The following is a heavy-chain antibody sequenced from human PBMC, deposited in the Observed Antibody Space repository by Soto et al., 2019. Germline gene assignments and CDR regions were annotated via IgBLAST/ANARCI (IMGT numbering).Heavy chain of an antibody. Sequence: ASVKVSCKASGYTFTSYYMRWVRQAPGQGLEWMGIINPSGGSTSYAQKFQGRVTMTRDTSTSTVYMELSSLRSEDTAVYYCARSAAMNYYYYYMDVWGKGTTVNVSS. J-gene: IGHJ6*03. V-gene: IGHV1-46*03. CDR2: INPSGGST. CDR1: GYTFTSYY. CDR3: ARSAAMNYYYYYMDV. D-gene: IGHD2-2*01.